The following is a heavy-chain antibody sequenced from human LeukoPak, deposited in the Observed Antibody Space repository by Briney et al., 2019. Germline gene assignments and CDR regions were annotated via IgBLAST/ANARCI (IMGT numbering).Heavy chain of an antibody. J-gene: IGHJ4*02. CDR2: IKEDGSVK. CDR1: GFTFSSYW. Sequence: GGSLRLSCAASGFTFSSYWMSWVRQAPGKGLEWVANIKEDGSVKYYVDSVKGRFTISRDNTKNALYLQMNSLRADDTAVYFCARDSTWQLDYWGQGTLITVSS. CDR3: ARDSTWQLDY. D-gene: IGHD5-12*01. V-gene: IGHV3-7*03.